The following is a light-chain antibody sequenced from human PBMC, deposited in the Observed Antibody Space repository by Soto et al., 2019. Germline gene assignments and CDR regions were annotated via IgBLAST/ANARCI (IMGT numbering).Light chain of an antibody. CDR3: QAYKVYTYT. V-gene: IGKV1-5*01. CDR1: QSLTGR. Sequence: DIQMTQSPSTLSASIGDRVTLTCRASQSLTGRLAWYQQKPGRPPKLLIYDVSNLESGVPSRFSGSESGTNFTLTISSLRPDDFATVYCQAYKVYTYTFGQGTRLDI. CDR2: DVS. J-gene: IGKJ2*01.